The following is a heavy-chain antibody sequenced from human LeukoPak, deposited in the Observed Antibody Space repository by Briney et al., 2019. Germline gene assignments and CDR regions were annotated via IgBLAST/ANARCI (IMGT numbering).Heavy chain of an antibody. CDR2: ISWNSGSI. V-gene: IGHV3-9*01. Sequence: PGRSLRLSCAASGFTFDDYAMHWVRQAPGKGLEWVSGISWNSGSIGYADSVKGRFTIPRDNAKNSLYLQMNSLRAEDTALYYCAKVGTIGTVGGFDYWGQGTLVTVSS. CDR3: AKVGTIGTVGGFDY. D-gene: IGHD1-1*01. J-gene: IGHJ4*02. CDR1: GFTFDDYA.